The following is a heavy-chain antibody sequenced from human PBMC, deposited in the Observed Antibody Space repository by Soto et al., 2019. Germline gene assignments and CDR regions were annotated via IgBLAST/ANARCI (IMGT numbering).Heavy chain of an antibody. J-gene: IGHJ6*02. Sequence: ASVNVSCKASGYTFTGYYMHWMRQAPGQGLEWMGWINPNSGGTNYAQKFQGWVTMTRDTSISTAYMELSRLRSDDTAVYSCARDAGYSSGWYKRSGYYGMDVWGQGTTVTVSS. CDR1: GYTFTGYY. V-gene: IGHV1-2*04. D-gene: IGHD6-19*01. CDR3: ARDAGYSSGWYKRSGYYGMDV. CDR2: INPNSGGT.